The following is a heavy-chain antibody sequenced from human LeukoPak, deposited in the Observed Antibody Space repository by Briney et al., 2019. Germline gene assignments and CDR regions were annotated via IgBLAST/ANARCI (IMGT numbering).Heavy chain of an antibody. V-gene: IGHV1-69*13. CDR2: IIPIFGTA. CDR1: GGTFSSYA. J-gene: IGHJ4*02. D-gene: IGHD1/OR15-1a*01. CDR3: ARVLPLLGWNNYYFDY. Sequence: SVKVSCKASGGTFSSYAISWVRQAPGQGLEWMGGIIPIFGTANYAQKFQGRVTITADESTSTAYMELSSLRSEGTAVYYCARVLPLLGWNNYYFDYWGQGTLVTVSS.